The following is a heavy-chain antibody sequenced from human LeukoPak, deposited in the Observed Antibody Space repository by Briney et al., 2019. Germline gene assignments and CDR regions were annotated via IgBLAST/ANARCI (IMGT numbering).Heavy chain of an antibody. V-gene: IGHV3-30*18. CDR1: GFTFSSYG. D-gene: IGHD3-16*01. CDR3: AKDYDGITAPSDAFDI. Sequence: TGGSLRLSCAASGFTFSSYGMHWVRQAPGKGLEWVAVISYDGSNKYYADSVKGRFTISRDNSKNTLYLQMNSLRAEDTAVYYCAKDYDGITAPSDAFDIWGQGTMVTVSS. J-gene: IGHJ3*02. CDR2: ISYDGSNK.